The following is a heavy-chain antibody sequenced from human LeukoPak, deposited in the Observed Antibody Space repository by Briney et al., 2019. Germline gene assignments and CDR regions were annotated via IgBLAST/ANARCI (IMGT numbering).Heavy chain of an antibody. V-gene: IGHV1-69*05. CDR3: AREARDYDILTGYYIY. Sequence: SVKVSCKASGGTFSSYAISWVRQAPGQGLEWMGGIIPIFGTANYAQRFQGRVTITTDESTSTAYMELSSLRSEDTAVYYCAREARDYDILTGYYIYWGQGTLVTVSS. CDR1: GGTFSSYA. J-gene: IGHJ4*02. CDR2: IIPIFGTA. D-gene: IGHD3-9*01.